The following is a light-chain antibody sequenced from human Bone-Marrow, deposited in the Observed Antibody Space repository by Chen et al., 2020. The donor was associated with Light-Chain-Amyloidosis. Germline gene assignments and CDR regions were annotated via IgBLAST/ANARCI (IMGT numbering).Light chain of an antibody. V-gene: IGKV3-20*01. CDR2: GTS. J-gene: IGKJ2*01. CDR1: RRISPVY. Sequence: EIVLTQSPGTLSLSPGDRATLSCRASRRISPVYLAWYQQKPGQAPRLLISGTSNRATGIPDMFSGSGSGTEFSLTITRLEPEDFAVYFCQQYGNPPLYTFGQGTKVEI. CDR3: QQYGNPPLYT.